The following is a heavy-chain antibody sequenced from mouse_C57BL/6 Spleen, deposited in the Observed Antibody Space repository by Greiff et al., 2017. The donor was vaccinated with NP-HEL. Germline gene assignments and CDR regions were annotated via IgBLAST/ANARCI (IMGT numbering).Heavy chain of an antibody. Sequence: EVNVVESGGGLVQPGGSLSLSCAASGFTFTDYYMSWVRQPPGKALEWLGFIRNKANGYTTEYSASVKGRFTISRDNSQSILYLQMNALRAEDSATYYCARRTGTKTFDYWGQGTTLTVSS. J-gene: IGHJ2*01. CDR2: IRNKANGYTT. D-gene: IGHD4-1*01. CDR1: GFTFTDYY. CDR3: ARRTGTKTFDY. V-gene: IGHV7-3*01.